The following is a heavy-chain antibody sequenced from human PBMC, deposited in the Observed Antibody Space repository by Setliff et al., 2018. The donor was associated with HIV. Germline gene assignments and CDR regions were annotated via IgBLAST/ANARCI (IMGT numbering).Heavy chain of an antibody. CDR1: GFTFSSYW. CDR2: IKQDGSEK. D-gene: IGHD5-18*01. V-gene: IGHV3-7*01. CDR3: ARGVRGYSYG. J-gene: IGHJ4*02. Sequence: GGSLRLSCAGSGFTFSSYWMSWVRQAPGKGLEWVANIKQDGSEKYYVESVKGRFTISRDNANNSLYLQMNSLRAEDTAVYYCARGVRGYSYGWGQGTLVTVSS.